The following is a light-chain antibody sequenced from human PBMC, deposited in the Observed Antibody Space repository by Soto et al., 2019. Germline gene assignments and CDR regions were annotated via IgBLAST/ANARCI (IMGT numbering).Light chain of an antibody. CDR3: QQRNIWPPVT. CDR2: GAS. V-gene: IGKV3D-20*02. J-gene: IGKJ5*01. Sequence: EIVLTQSPDTLSLSPWEIATLSCRASQSVSSSYLAWYQQKPGPAPRLLIYGASSRATGIPDRFSGSGSGTDFTLTISSLEPEDFAVYYCQQRNIWPPVTFGQGTRLEIK. CDR1: QSVSSSY.